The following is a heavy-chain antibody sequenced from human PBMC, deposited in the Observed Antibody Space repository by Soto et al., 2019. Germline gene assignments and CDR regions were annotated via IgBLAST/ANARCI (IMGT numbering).Heavy chain of an antibody. CDR2: ILVRGST. J-gene: IGHJ3*02. Sequence: PGVSLRLSCAASGFTCSSYDMSWVRQAPGKGLEWVSTILVRGSTHYPDSVKGRFTISRDNSKNTLFLQMNSLTAGDTAVYYCAKATATGGGAFDICGQGTMVTVSS. V-gene: IGHV3-23*01. D-gene: IGHD2-8*02. CDR3: AKATATGGGAFDI. CDR1: GFTCSSYD.